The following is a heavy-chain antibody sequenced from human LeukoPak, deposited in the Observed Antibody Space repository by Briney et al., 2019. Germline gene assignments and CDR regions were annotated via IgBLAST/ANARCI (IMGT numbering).Heavy chain of an antibody. Sequence: PSETLSLTCAVYGGSFSGYYWSWIRQPPGKGLEWIGEINHSGSTNYNPSLKSRVTISVDTSKNQFSLKLSSVTAADTAVYYCARHSYGPHRRIYYMDVWGKGTTVTVSS. CDR1: GGSFSGYY. J-gene: IGHJ6*03. D-gene: IGHD1-14*01. V-gene: IGHV4-34*01. CDR3: ARHSYGPHRRIYYMDV. CDR2: INHSGST.